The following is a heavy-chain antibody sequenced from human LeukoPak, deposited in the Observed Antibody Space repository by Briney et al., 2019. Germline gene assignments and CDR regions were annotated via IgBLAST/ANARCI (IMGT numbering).Heavy chain of an antibody. CDR1: GGSISSGGYY. V-gene: IGHV4-31*03. Sequence: SETLSLTCTVSGGSISSGGYYWSWIRQHPGKGLEWIGYIYYSGSTYYNPSLKSRVTISVDTSKNQFSLKLSSVTASDTAVYYCARDLETAACTSWFDPWGQGTLVTVSS. CDR3: ARDLETAACTSWFDP. J-gene: IGHJ5*02. D-gene: IGHD6-13*01. CDR2: IYYSGST.